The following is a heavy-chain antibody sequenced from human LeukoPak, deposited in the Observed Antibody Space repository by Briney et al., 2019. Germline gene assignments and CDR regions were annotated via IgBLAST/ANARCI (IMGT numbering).Heavy chain of an antibody. CDR2: IKQDGSEK. D-gene: IGHD3-3*01. J-gene: IGHJ4*02. CDR1: GFTFSSYW. Sequence: GGSLRLSCAASGFTFSSYWMSWVRQAPGKGREWVANIKQDGSEKYYVDSVKGRFTISRDNAKNSLYLQMNSLRAEDTAVYYCARRYYDFWSGYYSFDYWGQGTLVTVSS. V-gene: IGHV3-7*01. CDR3: ARRYYDFWSGYYSFDY.